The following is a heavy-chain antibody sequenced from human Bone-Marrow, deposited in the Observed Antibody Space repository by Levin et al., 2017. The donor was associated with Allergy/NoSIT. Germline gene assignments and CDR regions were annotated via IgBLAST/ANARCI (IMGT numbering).Heavy chain of an antibody. J-gene: IGHJ2*01. Sequence: GGSLRLSCAASGFTFSSYAMSWVRQAPGKGLEWVSAISGSGGSTYYADSVKGRFTISRDNSKNTLYLQMNSLRAEDTAVYYCAKGGSGWYTSWYFDLWGRGTLVTVSS. V-gene: IGHV3-23*01. CDR1: GFTFSSYA. CDR3: AKGGSGWYTSWYFDL. CDR2: ISGSGGST. D-gene: IGHD6-19*01.